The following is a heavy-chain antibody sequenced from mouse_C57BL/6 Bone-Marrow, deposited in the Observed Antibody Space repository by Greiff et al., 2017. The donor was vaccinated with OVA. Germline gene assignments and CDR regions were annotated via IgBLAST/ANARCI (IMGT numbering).Heavy chain of an antibody. J-gene: IGHJ1*03. V-gene: IGHV5-6*02. CDR2: ISSGGSYT. Sequence: DVKLVESGGDLVKPGGSLKLSCAASGFTFSSYGMSWVRQTPDKRLEWVATISSGGSYTYYPDSVTGRFTISRDNAKNALYLQISSLKSEDTAMYYCARFYYGSTGFDVWGTGTTVTVSS. D-gene: IGHD1-1*01. CDR1: GFTFSSYG. CDR3: ARFYYGSTGFDV.